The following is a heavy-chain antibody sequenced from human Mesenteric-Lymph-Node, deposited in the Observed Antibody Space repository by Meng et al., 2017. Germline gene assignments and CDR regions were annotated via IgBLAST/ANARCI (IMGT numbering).Heavy chain of an antibody. D-gene: IGHD3-10*01. J-gene: IGHJ4*02. CDR2: IYYSGNT. Sequence: GSLRLSCTVFGDSISDYYWNWIRQPPGKGLEWMGNIYYSGNTDYNPSLKSRVTISVDTSKNQFSLKLTSVTAADTAVYYCARDGRWYGSGSYYLYWGQGTLVTVSS. CDR3: ARDGRWYGSGSYYLY. CDR1: GDSISDYY. V-gene: IGHV4-59*01.